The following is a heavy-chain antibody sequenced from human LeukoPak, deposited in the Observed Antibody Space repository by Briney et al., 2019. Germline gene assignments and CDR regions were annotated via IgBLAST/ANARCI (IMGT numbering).Heavy chain of an antibody. V-gene: IGHV4-4*07. D-gene: IGHD3-10*01. J-gene: IGHJ5*02. Sequence: SETLSLTCTVSGGSICSYYWSWIRQPAGTALEWIGCIYTSGTITYNPSLKSRVTMSVDTSKNQFSLKLSSVTAADTAVYYCARDSGTTGEVKFDPWGQGTLVTVSS. CDR2: IYTSGTI. CDR3: ARDSGTTGEVKFDP. CDR1: GGSICSYY.